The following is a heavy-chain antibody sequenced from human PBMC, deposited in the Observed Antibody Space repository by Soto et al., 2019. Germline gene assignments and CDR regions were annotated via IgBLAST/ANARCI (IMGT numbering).Heavy chain of an antibody. CDR2: ISGYNGNT. CDR1: GYTFTTRG. V-gene: IGHV1-18*04. Sequence: ASVKVSCKASGYTFTTRGIDWIRQAPGQGLEWMGWISGYNGNTKYAQKLQGRVTMTTDTSTSTVYMELRSLRSDDTAVFYCARRYYYDSFGYSIYFDYWGQGTLVTVSS. CDR3: ARRYYYDSFGYSIYFDY. J-gene: IGHJ4*02. D-gene: IGHD3-22*01.